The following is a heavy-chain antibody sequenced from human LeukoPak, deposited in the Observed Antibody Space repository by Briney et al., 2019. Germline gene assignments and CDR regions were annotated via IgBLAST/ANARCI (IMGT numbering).Heavy chain of an antibody. Sequence: SETLSLTCTVSGGSISGYYWHWIRQPPGKGLEWIGYISRSGGTNYNPSLKSRVTISRDTSKNQFSLKLSSVTAADTAVYYCANGYSSGWYRVDYWGQGTLVTVSS. V-gene: IGHV4-59*08. J-gene: IGHJ4*02. CDR3: ANGYSSGWYRVDY. CDR1: GGSISGYY. CDR2: ISRSGGT. D-gene: IGHD6-19*01.